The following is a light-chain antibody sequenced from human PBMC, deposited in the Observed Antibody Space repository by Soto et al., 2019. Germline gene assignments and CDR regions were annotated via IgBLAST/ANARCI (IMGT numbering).Light chain of an antibody. Sequence: EIVLTQTPLSLSVTPGQQASISCKSSQSLLHSDGKTYLYWYLQRPGQAPHLLIYEVSNRCAGVPDMFSGRGSGTDFTLKISRVEAEDVGVYYCMQSAQPCTFGQGTKLEI. CDR3: MQSAQPCT. V-gene: IGKV2D-29*01. J-gene: IGKJ2*02. CDR1: QSLLHSDGKTY. CDR2: EVS.